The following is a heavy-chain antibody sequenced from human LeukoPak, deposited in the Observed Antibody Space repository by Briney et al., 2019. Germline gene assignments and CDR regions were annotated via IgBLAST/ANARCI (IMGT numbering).Heavy chain of an antibody. CDR1: GFTFSRFG. Sequence: GGSLRLSCAASGFTFSRFGMHWVRQAPGKGLEWVAIIWHDGSNKYYVDSVKGRFIISRDNSKNTLYLQMNSLRDEDTAVYYCARDWGWPRGAFDIWGQGTMVTVSS. CDR2: IWHDGSNK. J-gene: IGHJ3*02. CDR3: ARDWGWPRGAFDI. V-gene: IGHV3-33*01. D-gene: IGHD3-16*01.